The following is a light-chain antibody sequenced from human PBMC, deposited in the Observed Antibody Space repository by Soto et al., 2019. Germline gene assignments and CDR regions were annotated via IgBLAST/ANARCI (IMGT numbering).Light chain of an antibody. V-gene: IGKV1-5*01. CDR2: DAS. CDR3: QQFAISTT. J-gene: IGKJ1*01. CDR1: QSLGRE. Sequence: DIQMTQSPSTLSASVGDRVTITCRASQSLGRELAWYQQKPGKAPSLLIFDASTLHSGVPSRFSGSGSGTDFTLTISSLQPDDFATYYCQQFAISTTFGQGTKVDIK.